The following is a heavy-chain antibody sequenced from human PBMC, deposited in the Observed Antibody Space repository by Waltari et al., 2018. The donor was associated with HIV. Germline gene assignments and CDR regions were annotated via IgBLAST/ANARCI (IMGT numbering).Heavy chain of an antibody. D-gene: IGHD6-19*01. V-gene: IGHV3-21*06. J-gene: IGHJ3*02. CDR2: ISSRGTYI. Sequence: EVQLVESGGGLVKPGGSLKLSCAASGLSFSSYSMNWVRQAPGKGLEWVSSISSRGTYIFYADSVKGRFTISRDNAKNSLYLQMNSLRAEDTAVYYCARDPPGYSSGWYPEDAFDIWGQGTMVTVSS. CDR3: ARDPPGYSSGWYPEDAFDI. CDR1: GLSFSSYS.